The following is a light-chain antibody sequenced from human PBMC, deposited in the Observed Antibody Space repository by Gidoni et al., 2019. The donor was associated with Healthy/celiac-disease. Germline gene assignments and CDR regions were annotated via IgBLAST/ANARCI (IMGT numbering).Light chain of an antibody. V-gene: IGKV1-17*01. Sequence: DIQMTQSPSSLSASVGDRVTITCRASQGFRNDVSWYQQIPGRAPKRLIYAASTLHSGVPSRFSGSGFGTEFTLTISRLQPEDFAIYYCLQHNTYPPYTFGQGTKLEIK. CDR2: AAS. J-gene: IGKJ2*01. CDR1: QGFRND. CDR3: LQHNTYPPYT.